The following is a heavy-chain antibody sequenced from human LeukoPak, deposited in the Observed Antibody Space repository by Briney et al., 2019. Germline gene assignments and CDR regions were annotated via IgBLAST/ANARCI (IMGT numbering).Heavy chain of an antibody. D-gene: IGHD3-16*02. CDR1: GFTFSSYW. CDR2: INTDGSST. Sequence: GGSLRLSCAASGFTFSSYWMHWVRQAPGKGLVWVSRINTDGSSTSYADSVKGRFTISRDKSKNTLYLQMNSLRAEDTAVYYCARVRPYDYVWGSYRPLDYWGQGTLVTVSS. CDR3: ARVRPYDYVWGSYRPLDY. J-gene: IGHJ4*02. V-gene: IGHV3-74*01.